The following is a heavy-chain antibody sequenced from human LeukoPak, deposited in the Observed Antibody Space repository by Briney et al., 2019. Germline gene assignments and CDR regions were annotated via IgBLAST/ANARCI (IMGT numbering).Heavy chain of an antibody. Sequence: SETLSLTCTVSGGSISSSSYYWGWIRQPPGKGLEWIGSIYYSGSTYYNPSLKSRVTISVDTSKNQFSLKLSSVTAADTAVYYCASPKRSWYLHSSSQTIDYWGQGTLVTVSS. CDR1: GGSISSSSYY. J-gene: IGHJ4*02. D-gene: IGHD6-13*01. V-gene: IGHV4-39*01. CDR3: ASPKRSWYLHSSSQTIDY. CDR2: IYYSGST.